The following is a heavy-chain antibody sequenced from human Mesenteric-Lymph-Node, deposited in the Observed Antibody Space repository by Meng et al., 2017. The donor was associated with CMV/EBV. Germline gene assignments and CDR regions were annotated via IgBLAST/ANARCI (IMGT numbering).Heavy chain of an antibody. CDR2: INHSGST. CDR3: ARQRAHFGMDV. CDR1: GGSFSGYY. Sequence: GSLRLSCAVYGGSFSGYYWSWIRQPPGKGLEWIGEINHSGSTNYNPSLKSRVTISVDTSKNQFSLKLGSVTAADTAVYYCARQRAHFGMDVWGQGTTVTVSS. V-gene: IGHV4-34*01. J-gene: IGHJ6*02.